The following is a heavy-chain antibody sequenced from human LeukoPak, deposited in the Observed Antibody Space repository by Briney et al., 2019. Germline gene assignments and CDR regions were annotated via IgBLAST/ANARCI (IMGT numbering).Heavy chain of an antibody. CDR1: GYSISSGYY. D-gene: IGHD6-19*01. V-gene: IGHV4-38-2*02. CDR2: IYHSGST. Sequence: PSETLSLTCTVSGYSISSGYYWGWIRQPPGKGLEWIGSIYHSGSTYYNPSLKSRVTISVDTSKNQFSLKLSSVTAADTAVYYCARLGGSTVAGPLYYFDYWGQGTLVTVSS. J-gene: IGHJ4*02. CDR3: ARLGGSTVAGPLYYFDY.